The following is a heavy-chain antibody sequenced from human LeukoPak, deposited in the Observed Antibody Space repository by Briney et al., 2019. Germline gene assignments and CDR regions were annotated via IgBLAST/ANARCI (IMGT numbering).Heavy chain of an antibody. V-gene: IGHV4-34*01. CDR2: INHSGST. CDR3: ALGYSYGFDI. J-gene: IGHJ3*02. D-gene: IGHD5-18*01. Sequence: SETLSLTCAVYGGSFSGYYWSWIRQPPGKGLEWIGEINHSGSTNYNPSLKSRVTLSVDTSRNQFSLKLSSVTAADTAVYYCALGYSYGFDIWGQGTMVTVSS. CDR1: GGSFSGYY.